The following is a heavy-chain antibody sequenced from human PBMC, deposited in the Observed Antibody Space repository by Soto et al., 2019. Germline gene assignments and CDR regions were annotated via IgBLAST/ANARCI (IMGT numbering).Heavy chain of an antibody. V-gene: IGHV3-23*01. D-gene: IGHD4-17*01. J-gene: IGHJ6*02. CDR3: AKSAYGGTYYYYYGKDV. Sequence: EVQLLESGGGLVQPGGSLRLSCAASGFTFSSYAMSWVRQAPGKGLEWVSAISGSGGSTYYADSVKGRFTISRDNSKNTLYLQMNSLRAEDTAVYYCAKSAYGGTYYYYYGKDVWGQGTTVTVSS. CDR2: ISGSGGST. CDR1: GFTFSSYA.